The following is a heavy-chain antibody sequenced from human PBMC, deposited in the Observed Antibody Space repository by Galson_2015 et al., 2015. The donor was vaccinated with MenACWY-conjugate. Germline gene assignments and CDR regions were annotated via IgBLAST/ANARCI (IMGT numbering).Heavy chain of an antibody. CDR2: ITSSSSTI. J-gene: IGHJ4*02. CDR3: AKGGPYSSSQFDC. Sequence: SLRLSCAASGFSLSRYSMNWVRQAPGKGLEWISYITSSSSTIYYADSVKGRFTISRDNAKNSLYLQMNSLRAEDTALYYCAKGGPYSSSQFDCWGQGTLVTVSS. D-gene: IGHD6-13*01. V-gene: IGHV3-48*04. CDR1: GFSLSRYS.